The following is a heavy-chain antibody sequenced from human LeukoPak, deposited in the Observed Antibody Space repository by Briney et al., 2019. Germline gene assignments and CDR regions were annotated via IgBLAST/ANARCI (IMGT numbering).Heavy chain of an antibody. Sequence: ASVKVSCKASGYTFTSYGISWVRQAPGQGLEWMGWISAYNGNTNYAQRLQGRVTMTTDTSTSTAYMELRSLRSDDTAVYYCATPPINNYGGNPGGDYWGQGTLVTVSS. J-gene: IGHJ4*02. CDR3: ATPPINNYGGNPGGDY. D-gene: IGHD4-23*01. CDR2: ISAYNGNT. CDR1: GYTFTSYG. V-gene: IGHV1-18*01.